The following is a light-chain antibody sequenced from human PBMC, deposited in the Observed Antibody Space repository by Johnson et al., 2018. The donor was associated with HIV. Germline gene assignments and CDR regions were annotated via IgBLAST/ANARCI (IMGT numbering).Light chain of an antibody. V-gene: IGLV1-44*01. CDR2: RNN. CDR1: SYNIGSNT. J-gene: IGLJ1*01. CDR3: AAWDDSLNGFYV. Sequence: QSVLTQPPSASGTPGQRVTISCSGSSYNIGSNTVNWYQQLPGTAPKLLIYRNNQRPSGVPDRFSGSKSGTSASLAISGLQAEDEADYYCAAWDDSLNGFYVFATGTKVTVL.